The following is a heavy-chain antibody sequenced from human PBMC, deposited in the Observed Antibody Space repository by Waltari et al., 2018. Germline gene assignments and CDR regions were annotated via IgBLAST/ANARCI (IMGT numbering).Heavy chain of an antibody. D-gene: IGHD1-26*01. CDR1: GYTFTSYD. Sequence: QVQLVQSGAEVKKPGASVKVSCKASGYTFTSYDINWVRPAPGQGLEWMGWMNPNSGNTGYAQKFQGRVTMTRNTSISTAYMELSSLRSEDTAVYYCARGSGSYSHYYYYMDVWGKGTTVTVSS. CDR2: MNPNSGNT. CDR3: ARGSGSYSHYYYYMDV. V-gene: IGHV1-8*01. J-gene: IGHJ6*03.